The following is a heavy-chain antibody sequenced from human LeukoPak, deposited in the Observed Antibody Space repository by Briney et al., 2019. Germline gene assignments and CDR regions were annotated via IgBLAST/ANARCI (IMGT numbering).Heavy chain of an antibody. CDR3: AKPLNDILTRYSPVDAFDI. Sequence: RSGGSLRLSCAAPGFTFSSYAMSWVRKPPGRGLEWVPTISGSGGSTYYADSVKGRFTISRDNSKNTLYLQMKSLRAEDTAVYYCAKPLNDILTRYSPVDAFDIWGQGTMVTVSS. J-gene: IGHJ3*02. V-gene: IGHV3-23*01. CDR2: ISGSGGST. D-gene: IGHD3-9*01. CDR1: GFTFSSYA.